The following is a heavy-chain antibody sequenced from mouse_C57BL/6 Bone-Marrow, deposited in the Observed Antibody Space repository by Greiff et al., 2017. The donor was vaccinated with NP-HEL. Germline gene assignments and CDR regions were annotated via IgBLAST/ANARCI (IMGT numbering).Heavy chain of an antibody. Sequence: VQLQESGAELARPGASVKLSCKASGYTFTSYGISWVKQRTGQGLEWIGEIYPRSGNTYYNEKFKGKATLTADNSSSTAYMELRSLTSEDSAVYFCARWGSSNYWYFDVWGTGTTVTVSS. J-gene: IGHJ1*03. V-gene: IGHV1-81*01. CDR2: IYPRSGNT. CDR3: ARWGSSNYWYFDV. D-gene: IGHD1-1*01. CDR1: GYTFTSYG.